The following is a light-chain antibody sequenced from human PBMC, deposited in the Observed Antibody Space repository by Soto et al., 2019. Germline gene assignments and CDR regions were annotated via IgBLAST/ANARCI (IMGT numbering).Light chain of an antibody. Sequence: DIQMTQSPSTLSASVGDRVTITCRASQSISNWLAWYQQKPGKAPKLLIYRASSLESGVPSRFSDSGSGTELTLTISSLQPDDFATYYCQQYNSYSPRLTFGGGTKVETK. CDR3: QQYNSYSPRLT. V-gene: IGKV1-5*03. CDR1: QSISNW. J-gene: IGKJ4*01. CDR2: RAS.